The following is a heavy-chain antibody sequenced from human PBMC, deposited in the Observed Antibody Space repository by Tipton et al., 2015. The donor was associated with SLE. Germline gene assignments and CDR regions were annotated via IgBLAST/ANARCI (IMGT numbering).Heavy chain of an antibody. D-gene: IGHD6-13*01. CDR3: AREGAGIAAAGDAFDI. CDR2: IYYSGST. V-gene: IGHV4-59*01. Sequence: TLSLTCTVSGGSISSYYWSWIRQPPGKGLEWIGYIYYSGSTNYNPSLKSRVTISVDTSKNQFSLKLSSVTAADTAVYYCAREGAGIAAAGDAFDIWGQGTMVTVSS. J-gene: IGHJ3*02. CDR1: GGSISSYY.